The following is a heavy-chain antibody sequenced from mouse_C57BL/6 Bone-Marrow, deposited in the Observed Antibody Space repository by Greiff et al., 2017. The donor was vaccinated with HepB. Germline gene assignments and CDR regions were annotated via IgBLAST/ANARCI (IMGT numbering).Heavy chain of an antibody. V-gene: IGHV1-5*01. J-gene: IGHJ3*01. CDR1: GYTFTSYW. D-gene: IGHD1-1*01. Sequence: EVQGVESGTVLARPGASVKMSCKTSGYTFTSYWMHWVKQRPGQGLEWIGAIYPGNSDTSYNQKFKGKAKLTAVTSASTAYMELSSLTNEDSAVYYCTRRLLRFPWFAYWGQGTLVTVSA. CDR2: IYPGNSDT. CDR3: TRRLLRFPWFAY.